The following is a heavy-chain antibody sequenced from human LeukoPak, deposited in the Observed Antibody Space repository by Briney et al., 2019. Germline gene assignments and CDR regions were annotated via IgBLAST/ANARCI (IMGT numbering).Heavy chain of an antibody. J-gene: IGHJ4*02. V-gene: IGHV3-21*01. Sequence: GGSLRLSCAASGFTFSSYSMNWVRQAPGKGLEWVSSISSSSSYIYYADSAKGRFTIYRDNDKNSLYLQMNSLRGEDTAVYYCAIDGRYYYDSSGYSSFDYWGQGTLVTVSS. D-gene: IGHD3-22*01. CDR3: AIDGRYYYDSSGYSSFDY. CDR1: GFTFSSYS. CDR2: ISSSSSYI.